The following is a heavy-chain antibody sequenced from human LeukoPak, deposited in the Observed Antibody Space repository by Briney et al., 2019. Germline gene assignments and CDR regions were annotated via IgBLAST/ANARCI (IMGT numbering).Heavy chain of an antibody. D-gene: IGHD1-1*01. J-gene: IGHJ4*02. Sequence: ASVKVSCKASGYTLSGYYMHWVRRAPGQGLEWMGRINPNSGGTNYSQKFQGRVTMTRDTSISTAYMELRRVRFDDTAVYYCARGLENFDYWGQGTLVSVSS. CDR2: INPNSGGT. CDR1: GYTLSGYY. CDR3: ARGLENFDY. V-gene: IGHV1-2*06.